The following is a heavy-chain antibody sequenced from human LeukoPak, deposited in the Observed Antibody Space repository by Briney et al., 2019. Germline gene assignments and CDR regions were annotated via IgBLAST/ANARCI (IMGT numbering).Heavy chain of an antibody. V-gene: IGHV3-30-3*01. CDR1: GFTFSSYA. CDR3: ATGGPAAGYMDV. D-gene: IGHD2-15*01. CDR2: ISYDGSNK. J-gene: IGHJ6*03. Sequence: PGGSLRLSCAASGFTFSSYAMHWVRQAPGKGLEWVAVISYDGSNKYYADSVKGRFTISRDNSKNTLYLQMNSLRAEDTAVYYCATGGPAAGYMDVWGKGTTVTVSS.